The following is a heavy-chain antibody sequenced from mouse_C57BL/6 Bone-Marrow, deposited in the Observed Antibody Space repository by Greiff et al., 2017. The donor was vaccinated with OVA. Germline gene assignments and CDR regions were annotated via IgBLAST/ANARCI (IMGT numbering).Heavy chain of an antibody. CDR1: GFTFSSYA. CDR3: TRGAYYYGSRYFDV. Sequence: EVQVVESGEGLVKPGGSLKLSCAASGFTFSSYAMSWVRQTPEKRLEWVAYISSGGDYIYYADTVKGRFTISRDNARNTLYLQISSLKSEDTAMYYCTRGAYYYGSRYFDVWGTGTTVTVSS. D-gene: IGHD1-1*01. J-gene: IGHJ1*03. V-gene: IGHV5-9-1*02. CDR2: ISSGGDYI.